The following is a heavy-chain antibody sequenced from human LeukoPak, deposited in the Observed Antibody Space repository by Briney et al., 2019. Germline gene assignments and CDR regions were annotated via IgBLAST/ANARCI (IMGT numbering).Heavy chain of an antibody. CDR1: GFTFSSYW. CDR2: IKQDGSEK. V-gene: IGHV3-7*01. CDR3: ARRPYSSSWFMGDAFDI. J-gene: IGHJ3*02. D-gene: IGHD6-13*01. Sequence: GGSLRLSCAASGFTFSSYWMSWVRQAPGKGLEWVANIKQDGSEKYYVDSVKGRFTISRDNAKNSLYLQMNSLRAEDTAVYYCARRPYSSSWFMGDAFDIWGQGTMVTVSS.